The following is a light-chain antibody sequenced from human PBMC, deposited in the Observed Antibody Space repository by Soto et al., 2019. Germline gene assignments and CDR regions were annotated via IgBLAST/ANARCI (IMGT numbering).Light chain of an antibody. J-gene: IGKJ5*01. CDR3: QQYNSYPIT. Sequence: EIQMTQSPSTLSASVGDRFTITCLASQSISSWLAWYQQKPGKAPKLLIYDASSLESGVTSRFSGSGSGTEFTLTISSLQPDDFVTYYCQQYNSYPITFGPGTRLEIK. CDR2: DAS. V-gene: IGKV1-5*01. CDR1: QSISSW.